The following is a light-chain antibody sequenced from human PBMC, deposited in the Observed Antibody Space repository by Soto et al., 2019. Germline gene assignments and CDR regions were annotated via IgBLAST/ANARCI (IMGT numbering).Light chain of an antibody. CDR2: EVS. CDR1: SSDVGGYNY. Sequence: QSVLTQPASVSRSPGQSITISCTGTSSDVGGYNYVSWYQQHPGKAPKLMIYEVSNRLSGVSNRFSGSKSGNTASLTISGLQAEDEADYYCSSYTSSSTLLVFGGGTKLTVL. J-gene: IGLJ3*02. V-gene: IGLV2-14*01. CDR3: SSYTSSSTLLV.